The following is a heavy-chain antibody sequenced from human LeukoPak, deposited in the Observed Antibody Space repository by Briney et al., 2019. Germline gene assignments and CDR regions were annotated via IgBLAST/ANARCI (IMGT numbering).Heavy chain of an antibody. V-gene: IGHV4-61*01. CDR2: IYYSGST. CDR1: GGSISSSSYY. Sequence: PSETLSLTCTVSGGSISSSSYYWGWIRQPPGKGLEWIGYIYYSGSTNYNPSLKSRVTISVDTSKNQFSLKLSSVTAADTAVYYCARDVMGGGRYSYGDWGQGTLVTVSS. CDR3: ARDVMGGGRYSYGD. J-gene: IGHJ4*02. D-gene: IGHD5-18*01.